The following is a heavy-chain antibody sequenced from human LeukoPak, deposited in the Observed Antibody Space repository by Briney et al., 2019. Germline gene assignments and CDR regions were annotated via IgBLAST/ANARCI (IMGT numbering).Heavy chain of an antibody. D-gene: IGHD2-2*02. CDR1: GFTLSSYA. Sequence: AGGSLRLSCAASGFTLSSYAMSWVRQAPGKGLEWVSAISGSGGSTYYADSVKGRFTISRDNSKNTLYLQMNSLRAEDTAVYYCAKGGLGYCSSTSCYKGFDYWGQGTLVTVSS. V-gene: IGHV3-23*01. CDR2: ISGSGGST. CDR3: AKGGLGYCSSTSCYKGFDY. J-gene: IGHJ4*02.